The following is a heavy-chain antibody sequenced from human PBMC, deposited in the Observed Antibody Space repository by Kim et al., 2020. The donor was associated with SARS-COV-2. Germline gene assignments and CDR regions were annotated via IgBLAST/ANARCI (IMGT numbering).Heavy chain of an antibody. CDR3: ARGWHGGGVIRN. J-gene: IGHJ4*02. CDR1: GGSFSGYY. D-gene: IGHD3-16*02. V-gene: IGHV4-34*01. Sequence: SETLSLICAVYGGSFSGYYWSWIRQPPGKGLEWIGEINHSGSTNYNPSLKSRVTISVDTSKNQFSLKLSSVTAADTAVYYCARGWHGGGVIRNWGQGTLVTVSS. CDR2: INHSGST.